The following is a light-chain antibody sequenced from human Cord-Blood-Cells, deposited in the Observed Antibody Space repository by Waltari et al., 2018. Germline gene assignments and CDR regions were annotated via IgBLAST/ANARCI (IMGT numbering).Light chain of an antibody. V-gene: IGKV3-11*01. CDR1: QSVSSY. Sequence: DIVLTQSPATLSLSPGERATLSCRASQSVSSYLAWYQQKPGQAPRLLIYDASNRATGIPARFRGSGSGTDFTLTISSLEPEELAVYYCQQRSNWPPGTCGQGTKVEIK. J-gene: IGKJ1*01. CDR2: DAS. CDR3: QQRSNWPPGT.